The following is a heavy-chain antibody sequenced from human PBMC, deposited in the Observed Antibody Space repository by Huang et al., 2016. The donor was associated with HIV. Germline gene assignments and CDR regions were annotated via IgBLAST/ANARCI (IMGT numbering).Heavy chain of an antibody. CDR3: AREVMTSFGGPFDP. V-gene: IGHV4-34*01. CDR2: INYSGTI. D-gene: IGHD3-16*01. CDR1: RGSLSGYY. Sequence: QVQLYQWGAGLLRPSETLSLTCAVYRGSLSGYYWSWIRRSPEKGLEWIGEINYSGTINYNPSLKSRVTISVDTSKKQLSLKLKSVTAADTAVYYCAREVMTSFGGPFDPWGQGTLVAVSS. J-gene: IGHJ5*02.